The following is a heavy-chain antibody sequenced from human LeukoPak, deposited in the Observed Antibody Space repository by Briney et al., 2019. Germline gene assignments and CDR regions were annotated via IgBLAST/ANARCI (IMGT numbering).Heavy chain of an antibody. CDR2: ISSSDSTI. V-gene: IGHV3-48*03. CDR3: ARTIEMATISYFDY. J-gene: IGHJ4*02. D-gene: IGHD5-24*01. Sequence: GGSLRLSCAASGFTFSSYEMNWVRQAPGEGLEWVSYISSSDSTIYYADSVKGRFTISRDNAKNSLYQQMNSLRAGDTAVYYCARTIEMATISYFDYWGQGTLVTVSS. CDR1: GFTFSSYE.